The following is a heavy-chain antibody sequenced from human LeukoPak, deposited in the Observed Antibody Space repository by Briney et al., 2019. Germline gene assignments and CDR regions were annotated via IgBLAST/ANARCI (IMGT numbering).Heavy chain of an antibody. D-gene: IGHD5-12*01. V-gene: IGHV4-59*01. CDR2: ICYSGST. CDR1: GGSISSYY. Sequence: PSETLSLTCTVSGGSISSYYWSWIRQPPGKGLEWIGYICYSGSTNYNPSLKSRVTISVDTSKNQFSLKLSSVTAADTAVYYCAGRHSGYETDAFDIWGQGTMVTVSS. J-gene: IGHJ3*02. CDR3: AGRHSGYETDAFDI.